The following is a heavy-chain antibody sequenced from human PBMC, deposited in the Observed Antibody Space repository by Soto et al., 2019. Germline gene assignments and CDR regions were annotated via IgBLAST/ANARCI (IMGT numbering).Heavy chain of an antibody. CDR1: GFTFSNFA. D-gene: IGHD6-19*01. CDR3: ARGGAVASSWYFDL. CDR2: ISYNGINI. V-gene: IGHV3-30-3*01. J-gene: IGHJ2*01. Sequence: QVQVVESGGGVVQPGRSLRLSCAASGFTFSNFAFHWVRQAPGKGLEWVTAISYNGINIYYADSVKGRFTISRDNSKNTLFLQMNSLRAEDTAWYYCARGGAVASSWYFDLWGRGTLVTVSS.